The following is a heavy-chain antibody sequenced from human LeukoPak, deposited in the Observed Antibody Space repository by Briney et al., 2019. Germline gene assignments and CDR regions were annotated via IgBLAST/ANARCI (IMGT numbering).Heavy chain of an antibody. V-gene: IGHV1-2*06. CDR2: INPNNGGT. CDR3: ARAPGSSGYYYFDY. Sequence: ASVKVSCKASGDTFTAYYMHWVRQAPGQGLEWMGRINPNNGGTNYAQKFQGRVTMTRDTSISTAYMDLSRLRSDDTAVYYCARAPGSSGYYYFDYWGQGTLVTVSS. CDR1: GDTFTAYY. J-gene: IGHJ4*02. D-gene: IGHD3-22*01.